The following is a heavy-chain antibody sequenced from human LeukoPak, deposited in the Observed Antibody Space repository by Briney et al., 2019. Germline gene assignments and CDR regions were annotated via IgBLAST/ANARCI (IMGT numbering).Heavy chain of an antibody. V-gene: IGHV1-69*04. CDR1: GRTFSSYA. Sequence: EASVNLSCKASGRTFSSYAISWVRQAPGQGLEWMGRILPIFGIAHHAQKFQGRVTITADKSTSTAYMELSSLRSEDTAVYYCAREALYCSSTSCYTVIEGYYFDSWGQGTLVTVSS. CDR2: ILPIFGIA. J-gene: IGHJ4*02. D-gene: IGHD2-2*02. CDR3: AREALYCSSTSCYTVIEGYYFDS.